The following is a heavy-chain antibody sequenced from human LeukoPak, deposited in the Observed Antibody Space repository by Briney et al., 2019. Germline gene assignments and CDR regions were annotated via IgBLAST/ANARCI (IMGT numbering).Heavy chain of an antibody. J-gene: IGHJ5*02. Sequence: ASVKVSCKPSGGTFSSYAISWVRQAPGQGLEWMGGIIPIFGTANYAQKFQGRVTITADESTSTAYMELSSLRSEDTAVYYCARYSGYEGNWFDPWGQGTLVTVSS. CDR1: GGTFSSYA. V-gene: IGHV1-69*13. D-gene: IGHD5-12*01. CDR3: ARYSGYEGNWFDP. CDR2: IIPIFGTA.